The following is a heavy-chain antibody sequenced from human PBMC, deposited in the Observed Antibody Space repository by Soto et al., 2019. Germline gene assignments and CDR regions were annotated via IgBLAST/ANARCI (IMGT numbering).Heavy chain of an antibody. D-gene: IGHD1-26*01. CDR1: GGSIRSYY. J-gene: IGHJ5*02. CDR3: ARQGGWFDP. Sequence: QVQLQESGPGLVKPSETLSLTCTVSGGSIRSYYWSWIRQPPGKGLEWIGSIYYSGSTNYKPSLKSRVTISVDTSKNQFSLKLNSVTAADTAVYYCARQGGWFDPWAREPWSPSPQ. CDR2: IYYSGST. V-gene: IGHV4-59*08.